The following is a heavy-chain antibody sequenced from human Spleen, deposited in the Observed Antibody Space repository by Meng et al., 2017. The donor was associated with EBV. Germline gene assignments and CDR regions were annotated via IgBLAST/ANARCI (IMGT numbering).Heavy chain of an antibody. CDR2: INHVGST. Sequence: HVQLQQWGAGLLNPSETLSLTCAVYGGSFSDYYWSWIRQPPGKGLEWIGEINHVGSTNYNPSLKSRVIMSVDTSKNQFSLRLSSVTAADAAVYYCARTLRERLFDWFWSQGTLVTVSS. V-gene: IGHV4-34*01. CDR1: GGSFSDYY. CDR3: ARTLRERLFDWF. J-gene: IGHJ4*02. D-gene: IGHD3-9*01.